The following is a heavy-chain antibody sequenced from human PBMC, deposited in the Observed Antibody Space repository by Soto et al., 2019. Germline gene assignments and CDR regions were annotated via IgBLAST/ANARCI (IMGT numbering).Heavy chain of an antibody. CDR1: GGTFSSYA. J-gene: IGHJ6*02. V-gene: IGHV1-69*06. CDR2: IIPIFGTA. Sequence: VASVKVSCKASGGTFSSYAISWVRQAPGQGLEWMGGIIPIFGTANYAQKFQGRVTITADKSTSTAYMELSSLRSEDTAVYYCARGVYSYGYYYYGMDVWGQGTTVTVSS. CDR3: ARGVYSYGYYYYGMDV. D-gene: IGHD5-18*01.